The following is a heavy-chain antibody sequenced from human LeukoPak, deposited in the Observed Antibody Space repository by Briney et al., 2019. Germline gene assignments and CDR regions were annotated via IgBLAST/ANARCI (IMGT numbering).Heavy chain of an antibody. V-gene: IGHV4-30-4*07. CDR2: IYYSGST. CDR3: ARPMKQWLLRNDAFDI. D-gene: IGHD3-22*01. J-gene: IGHJ3*02. CDR1: GGSISSGGYS. Sequence: SETLSLTCAVSGGSISSGGYSWSWIRQPPGKGLEWIGYIYYSGSTYYNPSLKSRVTISVDTSKNQFSLKLSSVTAADTAVYYCARPMKQWLLRNDAFDIWGQGTMVTVSS.